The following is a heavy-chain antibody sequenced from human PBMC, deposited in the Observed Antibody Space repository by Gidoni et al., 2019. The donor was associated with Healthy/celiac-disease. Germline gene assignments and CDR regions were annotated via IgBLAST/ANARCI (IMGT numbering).Heavy chain of an antibody. D-gene: IGHD2-15*01. CDR1: GGTFSSYA. J-gene: IGHJ4*02. CDR2: IIPIFGTA. CDR3: AAASGFFGYCSGGSCYSYFDY. V-gene: IGHV1-69*01. Sequence: QVQLVQSGAEVKKPGSSVKVSCKASGGTFSSYAISWVRQAPGQGLEWMGGIIPIFGTANYAQKFQGRVTITADESTSTAYMELSSLRSEDTAVYYCAAASGFFGYCSGGSCYSYFDYWGQGTLVTVSS.